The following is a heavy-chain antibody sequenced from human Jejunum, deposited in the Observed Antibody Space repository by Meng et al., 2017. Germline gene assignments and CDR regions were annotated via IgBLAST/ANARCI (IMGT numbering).Heavy chain of an antibody. D-gene: IGHD4-17*01. CDR3: ARSRVTTGFFDS. V-gene: IGHV4-31*11. CDR2: IYYSGST. CDR1: GGSIGSGAYC. Sequence: QEACPGLLQPSQPLFLTCAVSGGSIGSGAYCWSLIRQHPGAGLEWLGFIYYSGSTNYNPSLKSRLFMSVETSKNQFSRKLTSMTAADTAVYYCARSRVTTGFFDSWGRGTLVTVSS. J-gene: IGHJ4*02.